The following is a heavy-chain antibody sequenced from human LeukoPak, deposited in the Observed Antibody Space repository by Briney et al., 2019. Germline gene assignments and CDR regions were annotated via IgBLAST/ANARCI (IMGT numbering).Heavy chain of an antibody. CDR3: ARNRYYGLDV. CDR2: IFSGGST. CDR1: GFTVNSND. V-gene: IGHV3-66*02. J-gene: IGHJ6*02. Sequence: QAGGSLRLSCAASGFTVNSNDMSWVRQAPGKGLEWVSVIFSGGSTYHADPVKGRFTISRDNSKNTLYLQMNSLRVDDTSVYYCARNRYYGLDVWGQGTTVTVSS.